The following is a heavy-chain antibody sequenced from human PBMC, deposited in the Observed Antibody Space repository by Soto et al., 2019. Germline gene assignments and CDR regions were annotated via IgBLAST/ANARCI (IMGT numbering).Heavy chain of an antibody. CDR2: IKSKTDGGTT. D-gene: IGHD6-6*01. CDR1: GFTFSSYW. CDR3: TTDELGQLAQPIYYYYYGMDV. Sequence: PGGSLRLSCAASGFTFSSYWMSWVRQAPGKGLEWVGRIKSKTDGGTTDYAAPVKGRFTISRDDSKNTLYLRMNSLKTEDTAVYYCTTDELGQLAQPIYYYYYGMDVWGQGTTVTVS. V-gene: IGHV3-15*01. J-gene: IGHJ6*02.